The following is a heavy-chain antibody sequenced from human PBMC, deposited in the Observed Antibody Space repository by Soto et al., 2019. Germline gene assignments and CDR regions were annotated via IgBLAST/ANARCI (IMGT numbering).Heavy chain of an antibody. V-gene: IGHV1-69*01. CDR2: IIPILDTT. J-gene: IGHJ4*02. D-gene: IGHD1-1*01. Sequence: QVQVVQSGAEVKKPGSSVRVSCKASGGTSSSYAITWMRQAPGQGLEWMGGIIPILDTTDYAQKFQGRVMFTADESTSTVYMELSSLTSEDTAVYYCASVGTTLNRRFDFWCQGTLVTVSS. CDR3: ASVGTTLNRRFDF. CDR1: GGTSSSYA.